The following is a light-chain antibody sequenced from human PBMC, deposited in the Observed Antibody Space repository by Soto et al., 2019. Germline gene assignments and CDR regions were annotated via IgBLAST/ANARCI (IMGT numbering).Light chain of an antibody. Sequence: QSALTQPASVSGSPGQSITISCTGTSSDLAIYNYVSWYQQQPGKAPKLMIYQVTNRPSWVSNRFSCSRSGNTASLTISGLQAEDEADYYCSSYTDSSNYVFGTGTKVTVL. V-gene: IGLV2-14*01. CDR1: SSDLAIYNY. CDR2: QVT. CDR3: SSYTDSSNYV. J-gene: IGLJ1*01.